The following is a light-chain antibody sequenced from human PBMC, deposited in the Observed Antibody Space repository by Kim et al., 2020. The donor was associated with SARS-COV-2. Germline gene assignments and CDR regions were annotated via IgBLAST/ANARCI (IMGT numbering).Light chain of an antibody. CDR2: QYS. CDR1: KLGDKY. CDR3: QAWDSSTAV. V-gene: IGLV3-1*01. J-gene: IGLJ3*02. Sequence: SVSPGRTASITCSGDKLGDKYACWYQQKPGQSPVLVIYQYSKRPSGIPERFSGSNSGNTATLTISGTQTMDEADYYCQAWDSSTAVFGGGTQLTVL.